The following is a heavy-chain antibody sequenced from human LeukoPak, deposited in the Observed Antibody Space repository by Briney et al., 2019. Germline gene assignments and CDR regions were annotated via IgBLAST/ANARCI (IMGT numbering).Heavy chain of an antibody. V-gene: IGHV3-48*02. J-gene: IGHJ3*02. CDR3: ARENIVVVTAIRDAFDI. CDR2: ISSGSSAI. Sequence: PGGSLRLSCAASGFTFSSYSMNWVRQAPGKGLEWVSYISSGSSAIYYADSVKGRFTISRDNAKNSLCLQMSSLRDEDTAVYYCARENIVVVTAIRDAFDIWGQGTMVTVSS. D-gene: IGHD2-21*02. CDR1: GFTFSSYS.